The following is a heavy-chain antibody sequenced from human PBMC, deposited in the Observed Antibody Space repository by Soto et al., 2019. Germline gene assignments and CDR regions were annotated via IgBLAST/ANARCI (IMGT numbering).Heavy chain of an antibody. CDR2: TYYRSKWYN. D-gene: IGHD6-19*01. Sequence: TLSLTCAISGDSVSSNSAAWNWIRQSPSRGLEWLGRTYYRSKWYNDYAVSVKSRITINPDTSKNQFSLQLNSVTPEDTAVYYCASSHTTVAGTYFDYWGQGTLVTVSS. CDR1: GDSVSSNSAA. J-gene: IGHJ4*02. V-gene: IGHV6-1*01. CDR3: ASSHTTVAGTYFDY.